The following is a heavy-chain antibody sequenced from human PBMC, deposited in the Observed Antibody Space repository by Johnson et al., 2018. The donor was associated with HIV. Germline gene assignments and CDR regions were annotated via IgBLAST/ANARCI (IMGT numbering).Heavy chain of an antibody. V-gene: IGHV3-11*01. CDR1: GFTFSDYN. J-gene: IGHJ3*02. CDR2: ISRSGTTI. Sequence: QVQLVESGGGLVKPGGSLRLSCATSGFTFSDYNMNWIRQAPGKGLEWISYISRSGTTIYYADSVKGRFTISRDNSKNTLYLQMNSLRAEDTAFYCCARRDSGSLSFDIWGQGTMVTVSS. D-gene: IGHD1-26*01. CDR3: ARRDSGSLSFDI.